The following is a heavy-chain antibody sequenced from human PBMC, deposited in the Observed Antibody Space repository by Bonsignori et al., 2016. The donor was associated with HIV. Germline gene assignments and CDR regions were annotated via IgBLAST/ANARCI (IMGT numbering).Heavy chain of an antibody. CDR2: IRGKAYGGTT. J-gene: IGHJ4*02. V-gene: IGHV3-49*02. D-gene: IGHD3-10*01. Sequence: WIRQPPGKGLEWVGFIRGKAYGGTTEYAASVKGRFTFSRDDSKSVAYLHMNSLKTEDTAVYYCSRDRPYYFGSGSPTEDLDYWGQGTAVTVSS. CDR3: SRDRPYYFGSGSPTEDLDY.